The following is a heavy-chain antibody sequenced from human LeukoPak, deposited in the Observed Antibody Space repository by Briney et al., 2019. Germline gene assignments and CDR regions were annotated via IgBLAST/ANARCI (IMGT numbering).Heavy chain of an antibody. CDR2: IYHNGIT. Sequence: PSETLSLTCNVSGVSISTHYWSWIRQSPGKGLEWIGYIYHNGITNYNPSLKSRVTISIDTSKNEFSLKLTSVTAADSAVYYCAREANYYGSGSYFEGTFDYWGQGSLVTVSS. CDR3: AREANYYGSGSYFEGTFDY. D-gene: IGHD3-10*01. J-gene: IGHJ4*02. V-gene: IGHV4-59*11. CDR1: GVSISTHY.